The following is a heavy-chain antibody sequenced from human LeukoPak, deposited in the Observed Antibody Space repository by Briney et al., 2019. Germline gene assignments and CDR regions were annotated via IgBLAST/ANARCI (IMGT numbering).Heavy chain of an antibody. J-gene: IGHJ3*02. D-gene: IGHD2-2*01. V-gene: IGHV4-39*02. CDR1: GGSISSSSYY. CDR3: ARDFRGVGAPAGLLDI. Sequence: PSETLSLTCTVSGGSISSSSYYWGWIRQPPGKGLEWIGSIYYSGSTYYNPSLKSRVTISVDTSKNQFSLKLSSVTAADTAVYYCARDFRGVGAPAGLLDIWGQGTVVTVSS. CDR2: IYYSGST.